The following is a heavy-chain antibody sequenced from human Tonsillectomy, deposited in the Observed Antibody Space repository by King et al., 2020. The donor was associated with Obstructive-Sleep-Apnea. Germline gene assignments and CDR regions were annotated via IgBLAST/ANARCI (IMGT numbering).Heavy chain of an antibody. D-gene: IGHD6-13*01. J-gene: IGHJ6*02. CDR3: VRGSEEQLVPYYYYGMDV. CDR2: ISYDGGKK. CDR1: GFPFSRFS. Sequence: VQLVESGGGVVQPGRSLRLSCAASGFPFSRFSIQWVRQAPGKGLEWVAVISYDGGKKYYADSVKGRFTISRDNSKNTLYLQMNSLRVEDTALYYCVRGSEEQLVPYYYYGMDVWGQGTTVTVSS. V-gene: IGHV3-30-3*01.